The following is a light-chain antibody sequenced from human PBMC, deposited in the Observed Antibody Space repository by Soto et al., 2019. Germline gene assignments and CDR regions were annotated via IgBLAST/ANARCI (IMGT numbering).Light chain of an antibody. CDR3: QQLNYWPRIT. CDR2: GAS. CDR1: QSVSSD. Sequence: IVMTQSPCTLSVSPGERVTLSCRASQSVSSDLAWYQQKPGQAPRLLIYGASTRATDIPARFSGSGSGTDFTLTISSLQSEDFAVYYCQQLNYWPRITFGQGTRLEI. J-gene: IGKJ5*01. V-gene: IGKV3-15*01.